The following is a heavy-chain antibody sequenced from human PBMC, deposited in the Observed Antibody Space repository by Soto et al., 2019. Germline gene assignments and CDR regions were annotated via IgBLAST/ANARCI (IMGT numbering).Heavy chain of an antibody. V-gene: IGHV4-39*01. J-gene: IGHJ4*02. D-gene: IGHD1-20*01. Sequence: PXGTLSLTCAVSGASISGSYYYWAGLRQSPGKGPEWIGSVFYTGFTSYNPSLESRVSVSVDTSKSQFSLKLSAVTAADTAVYYCANSQKGYNWNYFDHWGQGALVTVSS. CDR1: GASISGSYYY. CDR3: ANSQKGYNWNYFDH. CDR2: VFYTGFT.